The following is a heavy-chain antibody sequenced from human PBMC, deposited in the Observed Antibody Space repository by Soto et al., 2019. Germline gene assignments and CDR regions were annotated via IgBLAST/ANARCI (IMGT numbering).Heavy chain of an antibody. V-gene: IGHV3-21*01. CDR3: ARGNYAVAGTLFDY. Sequence: PGGSLRLSCAASGFSFSSYSMNCVRQAPGKGLEWISSISSSSSYIYYADSVKGRFTISRDNAKNSLYLQMNSLRAEDTAVYYCARGNYAVAGTLFDYWGPGTLVTVSS. J-gene: IGHJ4*02. CDR2: ISSSSSYI. D-gene: IGHD6-19*01. CDR1: GFSFSSYS.